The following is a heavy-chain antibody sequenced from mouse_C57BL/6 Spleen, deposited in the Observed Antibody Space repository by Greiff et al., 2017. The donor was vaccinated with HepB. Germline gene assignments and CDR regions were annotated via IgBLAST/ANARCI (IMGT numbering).Heavy chain of an antibody. Sequence: QVQLQQPGAELVKPGASVKMSCKASGYTFTSYWITWVKQRPGQGLEWIGDIYPGSGSTNYNEKFKSKATLTVDTSSSTAYMQLSSLTSEDSAVYYCASRDGYEAWFAYWGQGTLVTVSA. CDR2: IYPGSGST. D-gene: IGHD2-2*01. CDR1: GYTFTSYW. CDR3: ASRDGYEAWFAY. V-gene: IGHV1-55*01. J-gene: IGHJ3*01.